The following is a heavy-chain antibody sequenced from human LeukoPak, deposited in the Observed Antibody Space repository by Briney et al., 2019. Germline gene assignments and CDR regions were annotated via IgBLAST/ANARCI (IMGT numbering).Heavy chain of an antibody. V-gene: IGHV3-30-3*01. Sequence: QPGRSLRLSCAASGFRFSDDTMHWIRQSPGKGLEWVAVISYDGSQKYVADSMKGRFTISRDNSKSTLYMQMNSLRADDTAVYYCARSADSSWHNFDDWGQGTLVVVSS. J-gene: IGHJ4*02. D-gene: IGHD6-19*01. CDR2: ISYDGSQK. CDR3: ARSADSSWHNFDD. CDR1: GFRFSDDT.